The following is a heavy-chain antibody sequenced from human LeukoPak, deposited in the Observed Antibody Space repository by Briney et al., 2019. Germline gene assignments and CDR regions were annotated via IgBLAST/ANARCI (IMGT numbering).Heavy chain of an antibody. V-gene: IGHV4-4*07. CDR1: GGSISSYY. D-gene: IGHD2-15*01. Sequence: PSENLSLTCTVSGGSISSYYWSWLRQPEGKGLEWIGRIYTSGSTNYNPSLKSRVTMSVDTSKNQFSLKRSSVTAADTAVYYCARVLRYCSGGNCYSGGLGYMDVWGKGTTVTISS. CDR3: ARVLRYCSGGNCYSGGLGYMDV. CDR2: IYTSGST. J-gene: IGHJ6*03.